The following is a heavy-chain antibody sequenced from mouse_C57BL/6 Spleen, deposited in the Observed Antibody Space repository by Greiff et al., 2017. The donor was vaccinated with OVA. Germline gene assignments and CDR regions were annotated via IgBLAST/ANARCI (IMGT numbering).Heavy chain of an antibody. CDR2: IYPGDGDT. V-gene: IGHV1-82*01. D-gene: IGHD4-1*01. J-gene: IGHJ2*01. CDR1: GYTFTSYW. Sequence: VQLQQPGTELVKPGASVKLSCKASGYTFTSYWMHWVKQRPGQGLEWIGRIYPGDGDTNYNGKFKGKATLTADKSSSTAYMQLSSLTSEDSAVYFCASWDYFDYWGQGTTLTVSS. CDR3: ASWDYFDY.